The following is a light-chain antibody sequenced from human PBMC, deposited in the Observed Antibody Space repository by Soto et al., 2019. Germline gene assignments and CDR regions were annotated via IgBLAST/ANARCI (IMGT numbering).Light chain of an antibody. CDR3: CSYAGSSAFV. CDR1: MSDFGNYNL. CDR2: EGS. V-gene: IGLV2-23*03. J-gene: IGLJ3*02. Sequence: QSALIQPPSVSGSPGQSITISCIGTMSDFGNYNLVSWYQHYPGKAPKLIMYEGSRRPSGVSDRFSGSKSGGTASLTISGLQAEDEADYYCCSYAGSSAFVFGGGTKLTVL.